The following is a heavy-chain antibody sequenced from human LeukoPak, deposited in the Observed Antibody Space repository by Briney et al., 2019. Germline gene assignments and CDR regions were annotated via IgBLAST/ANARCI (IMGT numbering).Heavy chain of an antibody. CDR1: GYTFTSYY. Sequence: ASVKVSCKASGYTFTSYYMHWVRQAPGQGLEWMGIINPSGGSTSYAQKFQGRVTMTRDTPTSTVYMELSSLRSEDTAVYYCARGGPIKYSSGWPAPFDYWGQGTLVTVSS. V-gene: IGHV1-46*01. D-gene: IGHD6-19*01. J-gene: IGHJ4*02. CDR2: INPSGGST. CDR3: ARGGPIKYSSGWPAPFDY.